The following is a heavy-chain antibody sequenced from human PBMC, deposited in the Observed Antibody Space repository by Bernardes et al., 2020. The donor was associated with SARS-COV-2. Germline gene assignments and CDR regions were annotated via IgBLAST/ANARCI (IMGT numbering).Heavy chain of an antibody. CDR2: IHYTGST. D-gene: IGHD3-22*01. CDR3: ARGGYYDSSGLDY. V-gene: IGHV4-4*02. Sequence: SETLSLTCAVFGASISRSNWWSWVRQSPGKGLEWIGEIHYTGSTNLNPSLKSRLTISVDKSKNQFSLKLTSVTAADTAVYYCARGGYYDSSGLDYWGQGTLVTVSS. CDR1: GASISRSNW. J-gene: IGHJ4*02.